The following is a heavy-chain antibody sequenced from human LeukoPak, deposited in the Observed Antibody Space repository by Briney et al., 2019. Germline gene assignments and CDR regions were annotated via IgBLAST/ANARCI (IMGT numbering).Heavy chain of an antibody. CDR2: IYYSGST. D-gene: IGHD3-10*01. Sequence: PSETLSLTCTVSGGSISGYYWSWIRQPPGKGLEWIGYIYYSGSTNYNPSLKSRVTISVDTSKNQFSLKLSSVTAADTAVYYCARVSGILWFGETVNWFDPWGQGTLVTVSS. CDR3: ARVSGILWFGETVNWFDP. CDR1: GGSISGYY. J-gene: IGHJ5*02. V-gene: IGHV4-59*01.